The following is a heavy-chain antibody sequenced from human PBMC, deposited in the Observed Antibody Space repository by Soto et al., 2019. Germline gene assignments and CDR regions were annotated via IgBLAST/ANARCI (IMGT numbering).Heavy chain of an antibody. J-gene: IGHJ6*03. D-gene: IGHD5-12*01. CDR3: ARDRGVEPVDITGWVYYYYYMDV. Sequence: EVQLVESGGGLVQPGGSLRLSCAASGFTFSSYLMSWVRQAPGKGLEWVANIKQDGSEKYYVDSVKGRFTISRDNAKNSLYLQMNSLRAEDTAVYYCARDRGVEPVDITGWVYYYYYMDVWGKGTTVTVSS. CDR1: GFTFSSYL. V-gene: IGHV3-7*01. CDR2: IKQDGSEK.